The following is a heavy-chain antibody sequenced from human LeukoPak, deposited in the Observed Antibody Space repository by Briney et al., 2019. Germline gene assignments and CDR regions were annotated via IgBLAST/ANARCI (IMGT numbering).Heavy chain of an antibody. CDR1: GVSISSSNSY. V-gene: IGHV4-39*01. Sequence: SETLFLTCTVSGVSISSSNSYWGWIRQPPGKGLEWIGSIYYTGNTYYNASLKSRVTISIDTSKNQISLRLTSVTATDTAMYYCARQTGSGLFTLPGGQGTLVTVSS. D-gene: IGHD3/OR15-3a*01. CDR2: IYYTGNT. CDR3: ARQTGSGLFTLP. J-gene: IGHJ1*01.